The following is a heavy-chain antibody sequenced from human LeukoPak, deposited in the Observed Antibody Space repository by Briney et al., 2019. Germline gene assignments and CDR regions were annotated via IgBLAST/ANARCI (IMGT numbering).Heavy chain of an antibody. V-gene: IGHV4-34*01. J-gene: IGHJ4*02. CDR3: ARGRTYYDYVWGSYIYFDY. Sequence: PSETLSLTCAVYGGSFSGYYWSWIRQPPGKGLEWIGEINHSGSTNYNPSLKSRVTISVDTSENQFSLKLSSATAADTAVYYCARGRTYYDYVWGSYIYFDYWGQGTLVTVSS. CDR2: INHSGST. D-gene: IGHD3-16*01. CDR1: GGSFSGYY.